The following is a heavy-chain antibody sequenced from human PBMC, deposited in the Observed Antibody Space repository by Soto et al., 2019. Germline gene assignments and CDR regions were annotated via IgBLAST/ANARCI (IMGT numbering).Heavy chain of an antibody. J-gene: IGHJ4*02. D-gene: IGHD6-13*01. CDR3: AKCPLLCSSSWYSFCDY. V-gene: IGHV3-23*01. Sequence: EVQLLESGGGLVQPGGSLRLSCAASGFTFSSYAMSWVRQAPGKGLEWVSAISGSGGSTYYADSVKGRFTISRDNSKNTLYLQMNSLRAEDTAVYYCAKCPLLCSSSWYSFCDYWGQGTLVTVSS. CDR1: GFTFSSYA. CDR2: ISGSGGST.